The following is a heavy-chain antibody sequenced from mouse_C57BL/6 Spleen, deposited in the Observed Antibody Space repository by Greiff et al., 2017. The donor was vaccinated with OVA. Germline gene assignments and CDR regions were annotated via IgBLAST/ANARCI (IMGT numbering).Heavy chain of an antibody. CDR1: GYTFTSYW. Sequence: QVQLQQPGAELVKPGASVTLSCKASGYTFTSYWMQWVKQRPGQGLEWIGEIDPSDSYTNYNQKFKGKATLTVDTSSSTAYMQLSSLTSEDSAVYYCASFDYWGQGTTLTVSS. CDR3: ASFDY. J-gene: IGHJ2*01. CDR2: IDPSDSYT. V-gene: IGHV1-50*01.